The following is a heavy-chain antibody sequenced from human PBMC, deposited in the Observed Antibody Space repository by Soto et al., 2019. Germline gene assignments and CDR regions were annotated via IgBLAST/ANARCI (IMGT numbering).Heavy chain of an antibody. D-gene: IGHD1-1*01. V-gene: IGHV4-31*03. CDR3: ARTKLEPHYNWFDP. Sequence: PSETLSLTCTVSGGSISSGGYYWSWIRQHPGKGLEWIGYIYYSGSTYYNPSLKSRVTISVDTSKNQFSLKLSSVTAADTAVYYCARTKLEPHYNWFDPWGQGTLVTVAS. J-gene: IGHJ5*02. CDR2: IYYSGST. CDR1: GGSISSGGYY.